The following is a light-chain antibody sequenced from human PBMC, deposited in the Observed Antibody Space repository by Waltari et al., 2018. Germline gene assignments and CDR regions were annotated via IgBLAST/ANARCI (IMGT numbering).Light chain of an antibody. V-gene: IGKV1-39*01. J-gene: IGKJ4*01. CDR3: QQSYSTPLT. CDR1: QSISSY. Sequence: IQMTQSPSSLSASVGDRVTITCRASQSISSYLNWYQQKPGKAPKILIYGASSLQSGVSARFSGSGSGTDFTLTISSLQPEDFATYYCQQSYSTPLTFGGGTKVEIK. CDR2: GAS.